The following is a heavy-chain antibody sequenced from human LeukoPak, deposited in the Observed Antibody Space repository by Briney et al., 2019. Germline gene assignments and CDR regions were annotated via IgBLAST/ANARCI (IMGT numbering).Heavy chain of an antibody. CDR1: GYTFTSYG. Sequence: ASVKVSCKASGYTFTSYGISWVRQAPGQGLEWMGWISAYNGNTNYAQKPQGRVTMTTDTSTSTAYMELRSLRSDDTAVYYCARSPTQIYDSSGYMIDYWGQGTLVTVSS. CDR3: ARSPTQIYDSSGYMIDY. V-gene: IGHV1-18*01. J-gene: IGHJ4*02. CDR2: ISAYNGNT. D-gene: IGHD3-22*01.